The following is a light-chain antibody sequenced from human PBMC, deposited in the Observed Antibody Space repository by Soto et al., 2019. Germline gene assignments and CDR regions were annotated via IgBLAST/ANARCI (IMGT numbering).Light chain of an antibody. CDR2: DVS. CDR1: SSDVGGYNY. J-gene: IGLJ1*01. V-gene: IGLV2-14*01. Sequence: QSALTQPASVSGSPGQSITISCTGTSSDVGGYNYVSWYQQHPGKAPKLMIYDVSNRPSGVSNRFSGSKSGNTASLIISGLQAEDEADYSCSSYTSSSTRVFGTGTKLPVL. CDR3: SSYTSSSTRV.